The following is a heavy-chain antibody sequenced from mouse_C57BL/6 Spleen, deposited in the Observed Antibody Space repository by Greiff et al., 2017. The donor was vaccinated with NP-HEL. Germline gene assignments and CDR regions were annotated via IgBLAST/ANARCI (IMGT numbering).Heavy chain of an antibody. CDR2: INPNNGGT. CDR3: ARLRRHHYYAMDY. Sequence: EVQLQQSGPELVKPGASVKISCKASGYTFTDYYMNWVKQSHGKSLEWIGDINPNNGGTSYNQKFKGKATLTADKSSSTAYMELRSLTSEDSAVYYWARLRRHHYYAMDYWGQGTSVTVSS. V-gene: IGHV1-26*01. CDR1: GYTFTDYY. D-gene: IGHD2-12*01. J-gene: IGHJ4*01.